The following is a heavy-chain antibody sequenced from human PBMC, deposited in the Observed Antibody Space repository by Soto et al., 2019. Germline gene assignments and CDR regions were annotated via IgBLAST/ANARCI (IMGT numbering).Heavy chain of an antibody. CDR3: AKAGLAAAGSYENYFDY. V-gene: IGHV3-30*18. J-gene: IGHJ4*02. Sequence: PGGSLRLSCAASGFTFSSYGMHWVRQDPGKGLEWVAVISYDGSNKYYADSVKGRFTISRDNSKNTLYLQMNSLRAEDTAVYYCAKAGLAAAGSYENYFDYWGQGTLVTVSS. D-gene: IGHD6-13*01. CDR1: GFTFSSYG. CDR2: ISYDGSNK.